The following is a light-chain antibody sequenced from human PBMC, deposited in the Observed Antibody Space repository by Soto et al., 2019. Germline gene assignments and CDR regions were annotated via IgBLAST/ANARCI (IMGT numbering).Light chain of an antibody. Sequence: EVVLTQSPGTLSLSPGERATLSCRASENVSNNYLAWYQQKPGQAPRLLIFGSSDRAAGIPARLCGSGSGTEFTLTISRLEHEDVAVYYCQQYGSSPPYTFGQGTKLEIK. J-gene: IGKJ2*01. V-gene: IGKV3-20*01. CDR1: ENVSNNY. CDR3: QQYGSSPPYT. CDR2: GSS.